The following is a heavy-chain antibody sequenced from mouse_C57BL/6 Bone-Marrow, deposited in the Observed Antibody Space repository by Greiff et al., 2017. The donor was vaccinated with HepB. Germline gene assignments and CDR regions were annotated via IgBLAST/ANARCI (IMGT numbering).Heavy chain of an antibody. D-gene: IGHD1-1*01. J-gene: IGHJ1*03. CDR3: ARGYYGSSPYWYFDV. CDR1: GFTFSDYG. V-gene: IGHV5-17*01. CDR2: ISSGSSTI. Sequence: EVQVVESGGGLVKPGGSQKLSCAASGFTFSDYGMHWVRQAPEKGLEWVAYISSGSSTIYYADTVKGRFTISRDNAKNTLFLQMTSLRSEDTAMYYCARGYYGSSPYWYFDVWGTGTTVTVSS.